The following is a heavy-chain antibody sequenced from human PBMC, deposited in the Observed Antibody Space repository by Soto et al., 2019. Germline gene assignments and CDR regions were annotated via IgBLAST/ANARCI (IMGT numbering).Heavy chain of an antibody. D-gene: IGHD5-12*01. Sequence: SETLSLTCTVSRGSISGYYWSWMRQPPGQGLEWIGYIYHSGTIRYTRSLESRVTISVDTSKNQFSLKLASVTAADTAVYYCARTQMATLYFDYWGQGTLVTVSS. J-gene: IGHJ4*02. CDR3: ARTQMATLYFDY. V-gene: IGHV4-59*01. CDR1: RGSISGYY. CDR2: IYHSGTI.